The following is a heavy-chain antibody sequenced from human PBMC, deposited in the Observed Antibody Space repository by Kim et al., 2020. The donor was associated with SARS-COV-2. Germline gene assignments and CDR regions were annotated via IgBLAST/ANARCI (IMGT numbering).Heavy chain of an antibody. CDR3: ARTEPPYYYDGMDV. D-gene: IGHD1-1*01. Sequence: PSHKSRVTISVDTSKNQFSLKLSSVTAADTAGYYCARTEPPYYYDGMDVGGQGTTVTVSS. V-gene: IGHV4-34*13. J-gene: IGHJ6*02.